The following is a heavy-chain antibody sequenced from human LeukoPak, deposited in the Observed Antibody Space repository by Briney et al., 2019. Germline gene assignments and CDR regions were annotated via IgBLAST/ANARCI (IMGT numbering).Heavy chain of an antibody. CDR1: GFTFTSYA. CDR3: VKDYGPKQLVFFDS. CDR2: ITGSGDST. D-gene: IGHD6-13*01. J-gene: IGHJ4*02. Sequence: GGSLRLSCAASGFTFTSYAMSWVRQAPGKGLEWVSAITGSGDSTFYVDSVKGRFTISRDNSKNTLYVQMNSLRAEDTAVYYCVKDYGPKQLVFFDSWGQGTLVTVSS. V-gene: IGHV3-23*01.